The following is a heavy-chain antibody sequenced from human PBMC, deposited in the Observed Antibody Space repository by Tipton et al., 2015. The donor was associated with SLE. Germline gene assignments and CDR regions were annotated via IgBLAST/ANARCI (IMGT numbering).Heavy chain of an antibody. Sequence: QLVQSGAEVKKPGESLRISCKGSGYSFTSYWITWVRQMPGKGLEWMGRIDPSDSYTNYSPSFQGHVTISADKSISTAYLQWSSLKASATAMYYCARRYCSTTSCLAYWGQGTLVTVSS. CDR2: IDPSDSYT. CDR3: ARRYCSTTSCLAY. V-gene: IGHV5-10-1*01. CDR1: GYSFTSYW. D-gene: IGHD2-2*01. J-gene: IGHJ4*02.